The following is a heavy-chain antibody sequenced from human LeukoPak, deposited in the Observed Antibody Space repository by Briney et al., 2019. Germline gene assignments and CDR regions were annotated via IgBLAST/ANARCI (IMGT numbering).Heavy chain of an antibody. Sequence: GGAVRLSCAASEFSFVSNYMTWVRQAPGKGLEWVSAISGSGRSTYYAGSVKGRFTISRDNSKNTLYLQMNSLRAEYTAVYYCAKATHYTYYYDSSGYDFAYWGQGTLVTASS. D-gene: IGHD3-22*01. V-gene: IGHV3-23*01. J-gene: IGHJ4*02. CDR2: ISGSGRST. CDR1: EFSFVSNY. CDR3: AKATHYTYYYDSSGYDFAY.